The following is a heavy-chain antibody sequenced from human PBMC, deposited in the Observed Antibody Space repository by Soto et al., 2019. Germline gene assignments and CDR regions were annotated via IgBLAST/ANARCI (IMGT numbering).Heavy chain of an antibody. D-gene: IGHD7-27*01. Sequence: GGSLRLSCAASGFTFSSYSMNWVRQAPGKGLEWVSSISSSSSYIYYADSVKGRITISRDNAKNSLYLQMNSLRAEDTAVYYCARDKGGEGAAFDIWGQGTMVTVSS. CDR3: ARDKGGEGAAFDI. CDR2: ISSSSSYI. V-gene: IGHV3-21*01. CDR1: GFTFSSYS. J-gene: IGHJ3*02.